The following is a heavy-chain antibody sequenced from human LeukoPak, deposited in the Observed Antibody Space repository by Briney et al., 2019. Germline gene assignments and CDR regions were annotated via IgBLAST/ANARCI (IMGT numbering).Heavy chain of an antibody. Sequence: SETLSLTCTVSGGSISSYYWSWIQQPPGKGLEWIGYIYYSGSTNYNPSLKSRVTISVDTSKNQFSLKLSSVTAADTAVYYCASSPYYDFWSGYLPPFDYWGQGTLVTVSS. CDR1: GGSISSYY. CDR3: ASSPYYDFWSGYLPPFDY. D-gene: IGHD3-3*01. CDR2: IYYSGST. V-gene: IGHV4-59*01. J-gene: IGHJ4*02.